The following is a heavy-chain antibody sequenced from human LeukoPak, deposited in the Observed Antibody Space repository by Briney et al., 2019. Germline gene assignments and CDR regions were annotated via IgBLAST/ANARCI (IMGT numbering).Heavy chain of an antibody. Sequence: QPGRSLRLSCAASGFTFSSYAMHWVRQAPGKGLEWVAVISYDGSNKYYADSVKGRFTISRDNSKNTLYLQMNSLRAEDTAVYYCARAGRHPPHRNANWFDPWGQGTLVTVSS. CDR1: GFTFSSYA. CDR2: ISYDGSNK. CDR3: ARAGRHPPHRNANWFDP. V-gene: IGHV3-30*04. J-gene: IGHJ5*02. D-gene: IGHD6-25*01.